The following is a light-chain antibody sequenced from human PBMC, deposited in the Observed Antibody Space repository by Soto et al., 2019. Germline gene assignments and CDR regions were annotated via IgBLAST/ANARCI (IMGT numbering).Light chain of an antibody. CDR3: QPYSNYPLT. CDR1: QSITTF. V-gene: IGKV1-5*01. Sequence: DIQMTQSPSTLSASIGDRVTITCRASQSITTFLAWYQQKPGKAPQILIYDASKLEPGVPSRLSGGGSGTEFTLTISSLKPDDFATDYCQPYSNYPLTSGGGTRVEIK. J-gene: IGKJ4*01. CDR2: DAS.